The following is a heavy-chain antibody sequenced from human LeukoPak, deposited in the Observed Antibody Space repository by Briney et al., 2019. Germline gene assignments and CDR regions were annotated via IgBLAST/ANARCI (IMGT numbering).Heavy chain of an antibody. Sequence: GQSLKISCEGSTYNFTTFWIGWVRQMPGKGPEWMGIINPSDSYTKYSPSFQGQVTISVDKSISTAYLQWNSLKASDTAIYYCVRLVSRGVEVADKLPDYWGQGTLVTVSS. D-gene: IGHD6-19*01. V-gene: IGHV5-51*01. CDR1: TYNFTTFW. CDR3: VRLVSRGVEVADKLPDY. CDR2: INPSDSYT. J-gene: IGHJ4*02.